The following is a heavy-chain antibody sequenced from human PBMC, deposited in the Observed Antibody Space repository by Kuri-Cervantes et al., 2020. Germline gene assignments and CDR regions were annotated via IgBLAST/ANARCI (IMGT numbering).Heavy chain of an antibody. D-gene: IGHD3-22*01. CDR3: ARGGVGRDYYDSSGYLGWFDP. V-gene: IGHV1-8*02. Sequence: ASVKVSCKASGGTFGSNAISWVRQAPGQGLEWMGWMNPNSGNTGYAQKFQGRVTMTRNTSISTAYMELSSLRSEDTAVYYCARGGVGRDYYDSSGYLGWFDPWGQGTLVTVSS. J-gene: IGHJ5*02. CDR2: MNPNSGNT. CDR1: GGTFGSNA.